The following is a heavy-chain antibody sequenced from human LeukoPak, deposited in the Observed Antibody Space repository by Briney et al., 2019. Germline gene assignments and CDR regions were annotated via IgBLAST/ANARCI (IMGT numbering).Heavy chain of an antibody. Sequence: SVKVSCKASGGTFSSYAVSWVRQAPGQGLEWMGRIIPILGIANYAQKFQGRVTITADKSTSTAYMELSSLRSEDTDVYYCARAGPERYGMDVWGQGATVTVSS. J-gene: IGHJ6*02. CDR2: IIPILGIA. CDR3: ARAGPERYGMDV. CDR1: GGTFSSYA. V-gene: IGHV1-69*04.